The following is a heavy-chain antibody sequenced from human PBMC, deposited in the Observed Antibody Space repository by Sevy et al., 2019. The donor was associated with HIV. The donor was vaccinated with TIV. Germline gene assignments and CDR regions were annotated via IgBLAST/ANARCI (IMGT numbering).Heavy chain of an antibody. V-gene: IGHV3-30*02. CDR2: IRYDGTHK. J-gene: IGHJ4*02. CDR3: AKDFASPKPLYYFDF. CDR1: GFTFSNYA. Sequence: GGSLRLSCVASGFTFSNYAMHWVRQAPGKGLEWVAFIRYDGTHKAYGDPVKGRLTIARDNVQNTVYLQMTCLRPEATAVYYCAKDFASPKPLYYFDFWGQGNLVTVSS.